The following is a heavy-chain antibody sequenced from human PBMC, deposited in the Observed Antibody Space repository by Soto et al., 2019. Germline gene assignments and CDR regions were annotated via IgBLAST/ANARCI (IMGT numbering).Heavy chain of an antibody. J-gene: IGHJ3*02. D-gene: IGHD3-22*01. Sequence: PSQTLSLTCAISGDSVSRYSAASNWFRQSPSRGLEWLGRTYYRSKWYNDYAVSVKSRITINPDTSKNQFSLQLNSVTPEDTAVYYCARGVADVYYPDDAFDIWGQGTRFTVSS. CDR1: GDSVSRYSAA. CDR2: TYYRSKWYN. V-gene: IGHV6-1*01. CDR3: ARGVADVYYPDDAFDI.